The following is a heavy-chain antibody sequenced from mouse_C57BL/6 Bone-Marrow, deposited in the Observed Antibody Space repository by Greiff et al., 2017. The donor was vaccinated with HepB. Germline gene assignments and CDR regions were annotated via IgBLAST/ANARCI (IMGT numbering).Heavy chain of an antibody. J-gene: IGHJ3*01. Sequence: QVQLQQPGAELVMPGASVKLSCKASGYTFTSYWMHWVKQRPGQGLEWIGEIDPSDSYTNYNQKLKGKSTLTVDKSSSTAYMQLSSLTSEDSAVYYCARGIYYYGSSYPAWFAYWGQGTLVTVSA. CDR2: IDPSDSYT. D-gene: IGHD1-1*01. V-gene: IGHV1-69*01. CDR3: ARGIYYYGSSYPAWFAY. CDR1: GYTFTSYW.